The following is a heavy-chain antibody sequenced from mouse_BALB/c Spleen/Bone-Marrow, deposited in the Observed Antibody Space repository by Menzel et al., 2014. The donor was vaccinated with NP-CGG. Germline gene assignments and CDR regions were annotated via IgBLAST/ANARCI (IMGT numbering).Heavy chain of an antibody. CDR2: IDPANGNT. Sequence: VQLQQSGAELVKPGASVKLSCTGSGFNIKDTFMHWVKQRPEQGLEWIGRIDPANGNTKYDPKFQGKATMTADTSSNTAYLHLTSLTSEDTAVYYCTRGEDYWGQGTTLAVSS. J-gene: IGHJ2*01. V-gene: IGHV14-3*02. CDR1: GFNIKDTF. CDR3: TRGEDY.